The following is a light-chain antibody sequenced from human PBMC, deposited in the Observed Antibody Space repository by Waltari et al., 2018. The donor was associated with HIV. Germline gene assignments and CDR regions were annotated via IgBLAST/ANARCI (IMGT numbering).Light chain of an antibody. J-gene: IGLJ3*02. CDR3: CSYAGTNWV. Sequence: QSALTQPASVSGSPGQSITISSTGTSRAVGCYNIVSWYQQHPGKAPKLMIYEGSKRPSGVSNRFSGSKSGNTASLTISGLQAEDEADYYCCSYAGTNWVFGGGTKLTVL. V-gene: IGLV2-23*01. CDR2: EGS. CDR1: SRAVGCYNI.